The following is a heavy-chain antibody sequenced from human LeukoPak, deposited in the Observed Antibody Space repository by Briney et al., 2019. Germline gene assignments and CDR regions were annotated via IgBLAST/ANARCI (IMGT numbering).Heavy chain of an antibody. CDR3: ARDRAFGSGSDFDY. Sequence: ASVKVSCKASGYTFTGYYMHWVRQAPGQGLEWMGWINPNSGGTNYAQTFQGWVTMTRDTSISTAYMELSRLRSYDTAVYYCARDRAFGSGSDFDYWGQGTLVTVSS. CDR2: INPNSGGT. J-gene: IGHJ4*02. CDR1: GYTFTGYY. D-gene: IGHD3-10*01. V-gene: IGHV1-2*04.